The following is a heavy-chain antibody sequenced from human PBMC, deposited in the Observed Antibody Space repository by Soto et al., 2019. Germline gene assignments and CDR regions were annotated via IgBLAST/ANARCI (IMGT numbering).Heavy chain of an antibody. CDR1: VGSIISYS. V-gene: IGHV4-4*07. CDR2: IFTSGST. CDR3: ARMRKDVYYDFWSGQHRRYYFDY. D-gene: IGHD3-3*01. J-gene: IGHJ4*02. Sequence: QVQLQESGPGLVKPSETLSLTGTVLVGSIISYSGSWFRQPPGKGRGGIGGIFTSGSTNYNPSLKSRVTMSVDTSKNQFSLKLSSVTAADTAVYYCARMRKDVYYDFWSGQHRRYYFDYWGQGTLVTVSS.